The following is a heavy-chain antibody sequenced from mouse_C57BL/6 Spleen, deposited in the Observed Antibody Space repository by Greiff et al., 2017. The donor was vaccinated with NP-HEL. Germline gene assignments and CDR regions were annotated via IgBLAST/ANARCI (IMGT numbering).Heavy chain of an antibody. J-gene: IGHJ4*01. CDR2: ISSGSSTI. CDR1: GFTFSDYG. CDR3: ASSSPSYYDAMDY. V-gene: IGHV5-17*01. Sequence: EVKLQESGGGLVKPGGSLKLSCAASGFTFSDYGMHWVRQAPEKGLEWVAYISSGSSTIYYADTVKGRFTISRDNAKNTLFLQMTSLRSDDTAMYYCASSSPSYYDAMDYWGQGTSVTVSS. D-gene: IGHD1-1*01.